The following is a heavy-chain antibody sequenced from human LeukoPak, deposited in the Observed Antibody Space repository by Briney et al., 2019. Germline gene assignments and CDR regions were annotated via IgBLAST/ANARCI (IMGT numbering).Heavy chain of an antibody. CDR2: ISSSSSYI. V-gene: IGHV3-21*01. J-gene: IGHJ4*02. D-gene: IGHD3-9*01. CDR1: GFTFSSYS. Sequence: GGSLRLSCAASGFTFSSYSMNWVRQAPGKGLEWVSSISSSSSYIYYADSVKGRFPISRDNAKNSLYLQMNSLRAEDTAVYYCARVPREENILTGYSLYWGQGTLVTVSS. CDR3: ARVPREENILTGYSLY.